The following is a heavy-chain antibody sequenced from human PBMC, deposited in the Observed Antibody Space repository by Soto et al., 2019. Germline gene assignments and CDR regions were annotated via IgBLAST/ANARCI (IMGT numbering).Heavy chain of an antibody. D-gene: IGHD2-15*01. CDR3: AVYCSGGSCYSRWFDP. CDR2: INPNSGGT. Sequence: QVQLVQSGAEVKKPGASVKVSCKASGYTFTGYYMHWVRQAPGQGLEWMGWINPNSGGTNYAQKFQGRVTITADESTSTAYMELSSLRSEDTAVYYCAVYCSGGSCYSRWFDPWGQGTLVTVSS. CDR1: GYTFTGYY. J-gene: IGHJ5*02. V-gene: IGHV1-2*02.